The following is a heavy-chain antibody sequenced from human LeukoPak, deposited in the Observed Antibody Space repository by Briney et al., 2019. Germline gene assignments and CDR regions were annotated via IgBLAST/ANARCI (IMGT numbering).Heavy chain of an antibody. CDR2: IFYSGST. CDR1: GGSFSGYY. CDR3: ARIYSSSWFLNWFDP. V-gene: IGHV4-59*08. Sequence: PSETLSLTCAVYGGSFSGYYWSWIRQPPGKGLEWIGYIFYSGSTYYNPSLKSRVTISVDTSKNQFSLKLNSVTAADTAVYYCARIYSSSWFLNWFDPWGQGTLVTVSS. D-gene: IGHD6-13*01. J-gene: IGHJ5*02.